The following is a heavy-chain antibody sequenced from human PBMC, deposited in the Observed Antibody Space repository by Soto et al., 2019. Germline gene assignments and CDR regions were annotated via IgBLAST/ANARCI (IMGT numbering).Heavy chain of an antibody. Sequence: GGSLRLSCAASGFTFSTYWMSWVRQAPGKGLEWVANIKPDGSEKWYVDSVKGRFTISRDNAKNTLYLQMNSLRAEDTAVYYCAKEKISTSCCNWFDPWGQGTLVTVSS. CDR2: IKPDGSEK. J-gene: IGHJ5*02. CDR1: GFTFSTYW. CDR3: AKEKISTSCCNWFDP. V-gene: IGHV3-7*05. D-gene: IGHD2-2*01.